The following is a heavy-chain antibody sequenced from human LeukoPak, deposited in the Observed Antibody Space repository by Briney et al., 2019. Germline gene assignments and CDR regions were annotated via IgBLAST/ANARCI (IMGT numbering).Heavy chain of an antibody. D-gene: IGHD6-13*01. V-gene: IGHV3-15*01. CDR2: IKSKTDGGTT. Sequence: TSGGSLRLSCAASGFTFSNAWMSWVRQAPGKGLEWVGRIKSKTDGGTTDYAAPVKGRFTISRDDSKNTLYLQMNSLKTEDTAVYYCTTDHRIAAAATDAFDIWGQGTMVTVSS. CDR3: TTDHRIAAAATDAFDI. J-gene: IGHJ3*02. CDR1: GFTFSNAW.